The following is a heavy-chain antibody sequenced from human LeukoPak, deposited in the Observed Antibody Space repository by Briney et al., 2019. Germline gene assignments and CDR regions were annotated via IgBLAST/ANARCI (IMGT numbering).Heavy chain of an antibody. CDR1: GYTFTSYY. V-gene: IGHV1-46*01. J-gene: IGHJ6*03. Sequence: ASVKVSCKASGYTFTSYYMHWVRQAPGQGLEWMGIINPSGGSTSYAQKFQGRVTMTRDTSTSTVYMELSSLRSEDTAVYYCARCGCSSTSCYTGSGDYYYYMDVWGKGTTVTVSS. D-gene: IGHD2-2*02. CDR3: ARCGCSSTSCYTGSGDYYYYMDV. CDR2: INPSGGST.